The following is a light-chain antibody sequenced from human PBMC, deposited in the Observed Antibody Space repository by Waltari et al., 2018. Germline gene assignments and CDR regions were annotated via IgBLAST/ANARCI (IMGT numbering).Light chain of an antibody. Sequence: QSALTQPASGSGSPGQSITISCTGTSSDVGGYNYVSWYQQHPGKAPKLIIFDVSNRPSGVSSRFSGSKSGNTASLTISGLQAQDEADYYCSSYISSDTLELFGGGTSLTVL. V-gene: IGLV2-14*03. CDR3: SSYISSDTLEL. CDR2: DVS. J-gene: IGLJ2*01. CDR1: SSDVGGYNY.